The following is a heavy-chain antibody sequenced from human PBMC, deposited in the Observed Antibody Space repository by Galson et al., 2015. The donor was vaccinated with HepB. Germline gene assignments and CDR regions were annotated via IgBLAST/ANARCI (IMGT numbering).Heavy chain of an antibody. V-gene: IGHV3-48*02. J-gene: IGHJ4*02. CDR3: ARTGARWLQLQGLKGSFDY. D-gene: IGHD5-24*01. Sequence: SLRLSCAASGFTFSSYSMNWVRQAPGKGLEWVSYISSSSSTIYYADSVKGRFTISRDNAKNSLYLQMNSLRDEDTAVYYCARTGARWLQLQGLKGSFDYWGQGTLVTVSS. CDR1: GFTFSSYS. CDR2: ISSSSSTI.